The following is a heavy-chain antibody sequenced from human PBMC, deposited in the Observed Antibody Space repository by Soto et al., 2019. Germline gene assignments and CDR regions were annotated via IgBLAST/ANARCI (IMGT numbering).Heavy chain of an antibody. CDR2: IYYSGST. CDR1: GGSISSYY. V-gene: IGHV4-59*08. Sequence: SPTLSLTCTVSGGSISSYYWSWIRQPPGKGLEWIGYIYYSGSTNYNPSLKSRVTISVDTSKNQFSLKLSSVTAADTAVYYCARHVYDFAYFDYWGQGTLVTVSS. J-gene: IGHJ4*02. D-gene: IGHD1-1*01. CDR3: ARHVYDFAYFDY.